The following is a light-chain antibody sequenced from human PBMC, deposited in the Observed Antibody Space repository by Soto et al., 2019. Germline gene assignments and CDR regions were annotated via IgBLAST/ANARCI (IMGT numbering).Light chain of an antibody. CDR2: DAS. CDR1: QSVSSY. J-gene: IGKJ5*01. CDR3: QQYHNWPPIT. V-gene: IGKV3-15*01. Sequence: EIVLTQSPATLSLSPGERATLSCRASQSVSSYLAWYQQKPGQAPRLLIYDASTRATGTPARFSGSGSGTEFTLTISSLQSEDFAVYYCQQYHNWPPITFGQGTRLEIK.